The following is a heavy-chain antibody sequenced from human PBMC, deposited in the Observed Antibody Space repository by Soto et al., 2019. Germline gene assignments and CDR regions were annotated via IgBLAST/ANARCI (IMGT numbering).Heavy chain of an antibody. CDR1: GYTFTSYY. D-gene: IGHD3-22*01. CDR2: INPSGGST. J-gene: IGHJ4*02. Sequence: ASVKVSCKASGYTFTSYYMHWVRQAPGQGLGWMGIINPSGGSTSYAQKFQGRVTMTRDTSTSTVYMELSSLRSEDTAVYYCARELLRDSSGYQHFDYWGQGTLVTVSS. V-gene: IGHV1-46*01. CDR3: ARELLRDSSGYQHFDY.